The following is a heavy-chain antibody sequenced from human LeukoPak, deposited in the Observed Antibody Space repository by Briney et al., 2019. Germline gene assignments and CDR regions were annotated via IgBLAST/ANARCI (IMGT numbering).Heavy chain of an antibody. CDR1: GFTFSNYA. CDR2: TSGRGGST. Sequence: WGSLRLSCAASGFTFSNYAMIWVRQAPGKGLEWVSSTSGRGGSTYYAGSVKGRFTISRDNSKNTLSLQMDSLRSEDTAVYYCAKDSGVVVTAIPNYWGQGALVTVSS. CDR3: AKDSGVVVTAIPNY. V-gene: IGHV3-23*01. J-gene: IGHJ4*02. D-gene: IGHD2-21*02.